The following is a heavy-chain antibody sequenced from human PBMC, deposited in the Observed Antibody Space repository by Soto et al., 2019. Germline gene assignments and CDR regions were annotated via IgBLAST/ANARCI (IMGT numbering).Heavy chain of an antibody. Sequence: ASVKVSCKASGYTFTSYGISWVRQAPGQGLERMGWISAYNGNTNYAQKLQGRVTMTTDTSTSTAYMELRSLRSDDTAVYYCARDGRPYYDFWSGYYKMGRDFDYWGQGTLVTVSS. CDR3: ARDGRPYYDFWSGYYKMGRDFDY. V-gene: IGHV1-18*01. CDR2: ISAYNGNT. J-gene: IGHJ4*02. CDR1: GYTFTSYG. D-gene: IGHD3-3*01.